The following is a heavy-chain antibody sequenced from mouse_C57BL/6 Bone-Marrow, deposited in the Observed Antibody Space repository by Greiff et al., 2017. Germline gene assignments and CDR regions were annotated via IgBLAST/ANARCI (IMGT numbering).Heavy chain of an antibody. Sequence: EVQLQESGAELVRPGASVKLSCTASGFNIKDDYMHWVKQRPEQGLEWIGGIDPENGDTEYASKFQGKATITADTSSNTAYLQLSSLTSEDTAVYYCTKDDDGSAMDYWGQGTSVTVSS. D-gene: IGHD2-4*01. V-gene: IGHV14-4*01. CDR2: IDPENGDT. CDR3: TKDDDGSAMDY. J-gene: IGHJ4*01. CDR1: GFNIKDDY.